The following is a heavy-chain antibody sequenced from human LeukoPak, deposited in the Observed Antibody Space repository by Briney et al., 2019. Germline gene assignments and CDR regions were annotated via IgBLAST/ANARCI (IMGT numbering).Heavy chain of an antibody. V-gene: IGHV3-33*01. CDR2: IWYDGSKE. CDR3: ARRDGDNDRGFDY. CDR1: GFTFRGYG. J-gene: IGHJ4*02. D-gene: IGHD1-1*01. Sequence: GTSLRLSCAASGFTFRGYGMHWVRQAPGKGLEWVAVIWYDGSKEYYADSVKGRFTISRDNSKNTLYLQMNSLRAEDTAVYYCARRDGDNDRGFDYWGQGTLVTVSS.